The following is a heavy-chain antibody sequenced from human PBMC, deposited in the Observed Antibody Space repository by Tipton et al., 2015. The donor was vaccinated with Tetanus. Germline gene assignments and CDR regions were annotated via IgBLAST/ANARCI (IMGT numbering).Heavy chain of an antibody. J-gene: IGHJ4*02. D-gene: IGHD2-8*01. Sequence: SLRLSCAASGFTFSSYAMHWVRQAPGKGLEWVAVISYDGSNKYYADSVKGRFTISRDNSKNTLYLQMNSLRAEDTAVYYCARGTPFMLVDFDYWGQGTLVTVSS. CDR3: ARGTPFMLVDFDY. CDR1: GFTFSSYA. CDR2: ISYDGSNK. V-gene: IGHV3-30*04.